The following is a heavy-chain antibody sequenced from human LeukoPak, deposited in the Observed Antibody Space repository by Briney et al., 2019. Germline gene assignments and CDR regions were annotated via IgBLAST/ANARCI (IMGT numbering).Heavy chain of an antibody. V-gene: IGHV3-15*01. CDR1: GFTFSNAW. CDR2: IKRKNDGGTK. J-gene: IGHJ4*02. Sequence: GGSLRLSCAASGFTFSNAWMSWVRQAQGKGMEWDGRIKRKNDGGTKDYAAPEKGRLSITREESKNTLYLQMNSLKTEDTAVYYCTTRYCSGGSCKVDYCGQGTLVTVSS. D-gene: IGHD2-15*01. CDR3: TTRYCSGGSCKVDY.